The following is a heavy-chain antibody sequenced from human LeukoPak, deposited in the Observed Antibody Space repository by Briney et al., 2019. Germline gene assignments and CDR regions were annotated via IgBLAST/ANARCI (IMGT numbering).Heavy chain of an antibody. Sequence: ASVKVSCKASGYTFTNYYMHWVRQAPGQGLEWMGIIDPSGGSTTYAQKFQGRVTMTRDTSTSTVYMELTSLRSEDMAMYYCARDWGIQQWPPSYFDYWGQGTLVTVSS. D-gene: IGHD5-18*01. CDR3: ARDWGIQQWPPSYFDY. J-gene: IGHJ4*02. CDR1: GYTFTNYY. CDR2: IDPSGGST. V-gene: IGHV1-46*01.